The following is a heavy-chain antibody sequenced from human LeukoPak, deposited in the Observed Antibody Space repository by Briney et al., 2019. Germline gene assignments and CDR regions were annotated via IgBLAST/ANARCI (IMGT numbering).Heavy chain of an antibody. D-gene: IGHD2-15*01. CDR2: IYYSGST. CDR3: ARHYCSGGLCALNDAFDI. V-gene: IGHV4-59*08. J-gene: IGHJ3*02. CDR1: GGSISSYY. Sequence: SETLSLTCTVSGGSISSYYWSWIRQPPGKGLEWIGYIYYSGSTNYNPSLKSRVTISVDTSKNQFSLKLSSATAADTAVYYCARHYCSGGLCALNDAFDIWGQGTMVTVSS.